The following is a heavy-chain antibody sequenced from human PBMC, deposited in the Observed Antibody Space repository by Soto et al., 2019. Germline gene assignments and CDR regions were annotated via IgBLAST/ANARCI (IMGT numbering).Heavy chain of an antibody. Sequence: PGESLKISCKGSGYSFTSYWIGWVRQMPGKGLEWMGIIYPGDSDTRYSPSFQGQVTISADKSISTAYLQWSSLKASDTAMYYCARAQPPPDYRGGVPFYYYYGMDVWGQGTTVTVSS. J-gene: IGHJ6*02. D-gene: IGHD4-4*01. CDR2: IYPGDSDT. CDR1: GYSFTSYW. CDR3: ARAQPPPDYRGGVPFYYYYGMDV. V-gene: IGHV5-51*01.